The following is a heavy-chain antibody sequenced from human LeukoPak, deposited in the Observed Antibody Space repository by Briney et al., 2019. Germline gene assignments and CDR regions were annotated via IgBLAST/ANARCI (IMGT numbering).Heavy chain of an antibody. J-gene: IGHJ4*02. CDR2: ISSNGGST. CDR3: ARGDIVATIDGYFDY. CDR1: GFTFSSYA. V-gene: IGHV3-64*01. Sequence: PGGSLRLSCAASGFTFSSYAMHWVRQAPGKGLEYVSAISSNGGSTYYANSVKGRFTISRDNSKNTLYLQMGSLRAEDMAVYYCARGDIVATIDGYFDYWGQGTLVIVSP. D-gene: IGHD5-12*01.